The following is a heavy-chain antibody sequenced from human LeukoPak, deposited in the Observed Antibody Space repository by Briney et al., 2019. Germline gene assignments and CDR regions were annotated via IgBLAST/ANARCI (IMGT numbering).Heavy chain of an antibody. CDR3: ARVRRGYYDSSGYEDAFDI. Sequence: SETLSRTCTVSGGSISSGSYYWSWIRQPSGKGLEWIGRTYTSGCTNYNPSLKSRITISVDTSKNQFSLKLSSVTSADTAVYYCARVRRGYYDSSGYEDAFDIWGQGTMVTVSS. CDR2: TYTSGCT. J-gene: IGHJ3*02. D-gene: IGHD3-22*01. V-gene: IGHV4-61*02. CDR1: GGSISSGSYY.